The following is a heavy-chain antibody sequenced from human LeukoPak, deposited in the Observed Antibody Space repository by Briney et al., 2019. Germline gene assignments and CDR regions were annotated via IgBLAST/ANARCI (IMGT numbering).Heavy chain of an antibody. CDR3: ARGPPGGPSVFDY. CDR1: GFTFSSYA. J-gene: IGHJ4*02. Sequence: GGSLRLSCAASGFTFSSYAMHWVRQAPGKGLEWVAVISYDGSNKYYADSVKGRFTISRDNSKNTLYLQMNSLRAEDTAVYYCARGPPGGPSVFDYWGQGTLVTVSS. V-gene: IGHV3-30-3*01. CDR2: ISYDGSNK. D-gene: IGHD4-23*01.